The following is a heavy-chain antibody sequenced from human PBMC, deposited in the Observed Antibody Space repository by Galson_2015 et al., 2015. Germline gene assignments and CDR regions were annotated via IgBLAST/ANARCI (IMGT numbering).Heavy chain of an antibody. V-gene: IGHV3-33*01. CDR2: IWYDGSNK. D-gene: IGHD2-15*01. Sequence: SLRLSCAASGFTFSSYGMHWVRQAPGKGLEWVAVIWYDGSNKYYADSVKGRFTISRDNSKNTLYLQMNSLGAEDTAVYYCARDEEGSPAYGMDVWGQGTTVTVSS. CDR1: GFTFSSYG. J-gene: IGHJ6*02. CDR3: ARDEEGSPAYGMDV.